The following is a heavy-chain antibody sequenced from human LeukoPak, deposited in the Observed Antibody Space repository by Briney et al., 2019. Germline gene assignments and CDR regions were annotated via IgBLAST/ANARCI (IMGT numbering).Heavy chain of an antibody. CDR3: ARDDAFRGVAMDV. CDR1: GXTFSGYW. V-gene: IGHV3-74*01. Sequence: GGSLRLSWAASGXTFSGYWMHWVRQVPGKGLVSVSRLNTDGSSTSYADSVKGRFTISRDNAKNTLYLQMNSLRAEDTAVYFCARDDAFRGVAMDVWGQGTTVTVSS. J-gene: IGHJ6*01. CDR2: LNTDGSST. D-gene: IGHD3-16*01.